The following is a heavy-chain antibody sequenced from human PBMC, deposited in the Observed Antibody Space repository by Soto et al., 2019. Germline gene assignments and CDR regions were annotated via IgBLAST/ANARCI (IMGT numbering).Heavy chain of an antibody. CDR3: ARGGGLLLLARFFDY. CDR2: INHSGST. D-gene: IGHD3-22*01. Sequence: SETLSLTCAVYGGSFSGYYWSWIRQPPGKGLEWIGEINHSGSTNYNPSLKSRVTISVDTSKNQFSLKLSSVTAADTAVYYCARGGGLLLLARFFDYWRQGTLVTVSS. V-gene: IGHV4-34*01. J-gene: IGHJ4*02. CDR1: GGSFSGYY.